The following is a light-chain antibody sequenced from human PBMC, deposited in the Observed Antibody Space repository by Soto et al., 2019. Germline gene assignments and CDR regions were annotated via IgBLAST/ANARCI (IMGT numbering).Light chain of an antibody. Sequence: QSVLTQPPSASGTPGQRVTISCSGSSSNIGSNTVNWYQQLPGTAPKLLIYSNNQRPSGVPDRFSASKSGTSGSLTISGLRFEDEADYYCAAWDDSLRVVLFGGGTQLTVL. CDR3: AAWDDSLRVVL. CDR2: SNN. V-gene: IGLV1-44*01. J-gene: IGLJ2*01. CDR1: SSNIGSNT.